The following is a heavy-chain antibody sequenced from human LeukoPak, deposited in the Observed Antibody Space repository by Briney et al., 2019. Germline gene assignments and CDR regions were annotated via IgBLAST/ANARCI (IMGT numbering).Heavy chain of an antibody. CDR2: IFYSGST. CDR3: ARASRHSHY. D-gene: IGHD1-26*01. CDR1: GGSLSSSSYY. V-gene: IGHV4-39*01. J-gene: IGHJ4*02. Sequence: PSETLSLTCTVSGGSLSSSSYYWGWIRQPPGKGLEWIGSIFYSGSTYYNPSLKSRGTISVATSKNQFSLKLSSVTAADTAVYYCARASRHSHYWGQGTVVTVSS.